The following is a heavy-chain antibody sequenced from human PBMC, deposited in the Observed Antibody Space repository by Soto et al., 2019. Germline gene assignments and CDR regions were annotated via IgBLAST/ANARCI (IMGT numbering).Heavy chain of an antibody. CDR1: GFSFSSYA. J-gene: IGHJ6*02. D-gene: IGHD6-6*01. CDR2: ISYDGSNK. V-gene: IGHV3-30-3*01. CDR3: ARESSLVGYYYGMDV. Sequence: QVQLVESGGGVVQPGRSLRLSCAASGFSFSSYAMRWVRQAPGKGLVRVAVISYDGSNKYYADSVKGRFTISRDNSKNTLYLQMNSLRAEVTAVYYCARESSLVGYYYGMDVWGQGTTVTVSS.